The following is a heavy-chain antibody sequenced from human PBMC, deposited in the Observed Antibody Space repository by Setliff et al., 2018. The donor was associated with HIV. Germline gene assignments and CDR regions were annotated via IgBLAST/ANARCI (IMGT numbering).Heavy chain of an antibody. CDR1: GGSISSGGYY. Sequence: TSETLSLTCTVSGGSISSGGYYWSWIRQHPGKGLEWIGYIYYSGGTYYNPSLKSRVTMSLDTSKNQFSLRLSSVTAADTAVYYCVRLQDSSGYYFYWGQGTLVTVSS. CDR3: VRLQDSSGYYFY. CDR2: IYYSGGT. V-gene: IGHV4-31*03. J-gene: IGHJ4*02. D-gene: IGHD3-22*01.